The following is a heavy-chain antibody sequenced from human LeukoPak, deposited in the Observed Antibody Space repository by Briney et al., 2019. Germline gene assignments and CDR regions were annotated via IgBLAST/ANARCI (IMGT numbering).Heavy chain of an antibody. D-gene: IGHD3-22*01. V-gene: IGHV4-59*01. CDR2: IYYSGST. CDR1: GGSISSYY. CDR3: ASQSSGYYLGWFYP. J-gene: IGHJ5*02. Sequence: SETLSLTCTVSGGSISSYYWSWIRQPPGKGLEWIGYIYYSGSTNYNPPLKSRVTISVDTSKNQFSLKLSSVTAADTAVYYCASQSSGYYLGWFYPWGQGTLVTVSS.